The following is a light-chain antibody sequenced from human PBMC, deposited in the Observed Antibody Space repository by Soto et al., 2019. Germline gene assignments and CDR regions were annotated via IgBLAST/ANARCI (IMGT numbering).Light chain of an antibody. CDR1: QSISIN. CDR3: QQHDDWPLT. V-gene: IGKV3-15*01. Sequence: EIVMTQSPATLSVSPGQRATLSCRASQSISINLAWYQQKPGQAPRLLIYEASTRATGIPARFSGSGSGTEFTLSINSLQSEDSAVYYCQQHDDWPLTFGQGTKLEIK. J-gene: IGKJ2*01. CDR2: EAS.